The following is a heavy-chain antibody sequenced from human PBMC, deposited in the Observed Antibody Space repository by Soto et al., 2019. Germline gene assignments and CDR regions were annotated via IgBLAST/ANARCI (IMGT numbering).Heavy chain of an antibody. V-gene: IGHV4-59*01. CDR3: ARGDFWSGYYYYFDY. J-gene: IGHJ4*02. CDR2: IYYSGST. D-gene: IGHD3-3*01. Sequence: PSETLSLTCTVSGGSISSYYWSWIRQPPGKGLEWIGYIYYSGSTNYNPSLKSRVTISVDTSKNQFSLKLSSVTAADTAVYYFARGDFWSGYYYYFDYWGQGTLVTVSS. CDR1: GGSISSYY.